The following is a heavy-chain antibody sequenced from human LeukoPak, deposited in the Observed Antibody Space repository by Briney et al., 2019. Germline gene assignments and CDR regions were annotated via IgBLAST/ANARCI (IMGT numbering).Heavy chain of an antibody. D-gene: IGHD3-3*01. Sequence: ASVKVSCKASGYTFTSYGISWVRQAPGQGLEWMGWISAYNGNTNYAQKLQGRVTMTTDTSTSTAYMELSRLRSDDTAVYYCARGTYYDFWSGYRGLPGDWFDPWGQGTLVTVSS. V-gene: IGHV1-18*01. J-gene: IGHJ5*02. CDR1: GYTFTSYG. CDR3: ARGTYYDFWSGYRGLPGDWFDP. CDR2: ISAYNGNT.